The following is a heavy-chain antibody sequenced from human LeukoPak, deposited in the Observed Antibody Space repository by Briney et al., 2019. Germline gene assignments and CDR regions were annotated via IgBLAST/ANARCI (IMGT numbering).Heavy chain of an antibody. D-gene: IGHD5-24*01. J-gene: IGHJ3*02. CDR1: GGSISDYY. CDR2: IYYSGST. CDR3: AKGAMATTDDAFDI. V-gene: IGHV4-59*01. Sequence: SETLSLTCTVSGGSISDYYWSWIRQPPGKGLEWIGYIYYSGSTNYNPSLKSRVTISVDTSKNQFSLKLSSVTAADTAVYYCAKGAMATTDDAFDIWGQGTMVTVSS.